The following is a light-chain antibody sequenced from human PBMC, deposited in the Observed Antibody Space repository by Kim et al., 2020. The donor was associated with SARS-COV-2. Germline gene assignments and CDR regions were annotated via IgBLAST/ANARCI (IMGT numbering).Light chain of an antibody. CDR1: QSLLHAEGKTY. CDR3: MQGIHLPPT. CDR2: EFS. J-gene: IGKJ3*01. Sequence: DIVVTQTPLSLSVTPGQPASISCKSSQSLLHAEGKTYLYWYLQKPGQSPQLLIYEFSRRFSGVPDRFSASGSGTDFTLEISRVEAEDVGIYYCMQGIHLPPTFGPGTKVDIK. V-gene: IGKV2-29*02.